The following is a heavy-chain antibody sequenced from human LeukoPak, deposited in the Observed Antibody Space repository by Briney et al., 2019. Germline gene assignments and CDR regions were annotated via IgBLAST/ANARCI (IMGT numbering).Heavy chain of an antibody. J-gene: IGHJ4*02. Sequence: ASVKVSCKASGYTFTGYHIHWVRQAPGQGLEWMGRINPYSGDINFAQKFQGRVTTTRDTSITTAYMDLSSLTPDDTAVYFCARDQGSLTRSWYTGYWGQGTQVTVSS. D-gene: IGHD6-13*01. V-gene: IGHV1-2*06. CDR3: ARDQGSLTRSWYTGY. CDR1: GYTFTGYH. CDR2: INPYSGDI.